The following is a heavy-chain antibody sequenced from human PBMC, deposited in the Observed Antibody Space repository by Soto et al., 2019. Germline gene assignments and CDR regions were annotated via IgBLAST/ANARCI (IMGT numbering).Heavy chain of an antibody. CDR3: ARVGVADEGSVWFDP. J-gene: IGHJ5*02. CDR1: GGSISSSSYY. V-gene: IGHV4-39*07. D-gene: IGHD6-19*01. Sequence: PSETLSLTCTVSGGSISSSSYYWGWIRQPPGKGLEWIGSIYYSGSTNYNPSLKSRVTISVDTSKNQFSLKLSSVTAADTAVYYCARVGVADEGSVWFDPWGQGTLVTVSS. CDR2: IYYSGST.